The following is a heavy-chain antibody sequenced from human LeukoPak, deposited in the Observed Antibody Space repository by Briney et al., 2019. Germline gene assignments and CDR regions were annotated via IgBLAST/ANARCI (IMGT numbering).Heavy chain of an antibody. Sequence: PGESLRLSCAASGFTFSSYSMNWVRQAPGKGLEWVSSISSSSSYIYYADSVKGRFTISRDNAKNSLYLQMNSLRAEDTAVYYCARGGIAAAGYGVWGQGTLVTVSS. J-gene: IGHJ4*02. V-gene: IGHV3-21*01. D-gene: IGHD6-13*01. CDR2: ISSSSSYI. CDR1: GFTFSSYS. CDR3: ARGGIAAAGYGV.